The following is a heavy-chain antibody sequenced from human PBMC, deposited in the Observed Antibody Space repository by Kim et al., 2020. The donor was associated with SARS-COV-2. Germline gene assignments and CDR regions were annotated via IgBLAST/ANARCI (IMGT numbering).Heavy chain of an antibody. V-gene: IGHV3-23*01. CDR2: ISTGGGT. D-gene: IGHD3-22*01. Sequence: GGSLRLSCEASGFTFSNYAMTWVRQAPGKGLEGVSVISTGGGTHYADSVKGRFTISRDNSKNTLFLQLNSLRAEDTAVYYCFPINYDSSGYYFWGQGTLVTVSS. CDR1: GFTFSNYA. CDR3: FPINYDSSGYYF. J-gene: IGHJ4*02.